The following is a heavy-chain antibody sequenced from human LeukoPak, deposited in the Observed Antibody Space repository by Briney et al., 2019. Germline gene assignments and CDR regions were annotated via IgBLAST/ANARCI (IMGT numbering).Heavy chain of an antibody. CDR2: IRSKAYGGTT. Sequence: GGSLRLSCTASGFTFGDYAMSWVRQAPGKGLEWVGLIRSKAYGGTTEYAASVKGRFTISRDDSKSIAYLQMNSLKTEDTAVYYCTRDLSVWLLTFDYWGQGTLVTVSS. V-gene: IGHV3-49*04. CDR3: TRDLSVWLLTFDY. CDR1: GFTFGDYA. J-gene: IGHJ4*02. D-gene: IGHD3-9*01.